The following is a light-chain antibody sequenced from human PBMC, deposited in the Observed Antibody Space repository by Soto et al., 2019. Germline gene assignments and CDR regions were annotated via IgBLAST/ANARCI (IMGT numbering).Light chain of an antibody. J-gene: IGKJ3*01. V-gene: IGKV3-11*01. CDR3: QQRTNWLFT. CDR2: DAS. CDR1: QSVSNY. Sequence: EVVLPQSPATLYLSPGERATLSCRASQSVSNYLAWYQQKPGQAPRLLIYDASNRATGIPVRFSGSGSGTDFTLTISSLEPEDFAVYYCQQRTNWLFTFGPGTRVDIK.